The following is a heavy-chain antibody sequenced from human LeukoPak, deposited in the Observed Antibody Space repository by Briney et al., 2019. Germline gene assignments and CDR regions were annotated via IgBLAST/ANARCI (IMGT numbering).Heavy chain of an antibody. V-gene: IGHV1-18*01. D-gene: IGHD6-19*01. J-gene: IGHJ4*02. CDR3: ATSSGWYFYGEWNDY. CDR1: GYTFTSYG. CDR2: ISAYNGNT. Sequence: ASVKVSCKASGYTFTSYGISWVRQAPGQGLEWMGWISAYNGNTNYAQKLQGRVTMTTDTSASTAYMELRSLRSDDTAVYYCATSSGWYFYGEWNDYWGQGTLVTVSS.